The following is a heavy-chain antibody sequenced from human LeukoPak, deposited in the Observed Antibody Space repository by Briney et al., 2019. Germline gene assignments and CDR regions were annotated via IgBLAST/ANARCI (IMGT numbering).Heavy chain of an antibody. Sequence: ASVKVSCKASGYTFTSYGISWVRQAPGQGLGWMGWISAYNGNTNYAQKLQGRVTMTTDTSTSTAYMELRSLRSDDTAVYYCARVDMVLMIVVVIPDAFDIWGQGTMVTVSS. J-gene: IGHJ3*02. CDR3: ARVDMVLMIVVVIPDAFDI. V-gene: IGHV1-18*01. D-gene: IGHD3-22*01. CDR1: GYTFTSYG. CDR2: ISAYNGNT.